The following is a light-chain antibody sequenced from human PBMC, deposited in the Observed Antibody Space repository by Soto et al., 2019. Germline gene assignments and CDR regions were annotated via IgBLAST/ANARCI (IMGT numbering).Light chain of an antibody. CDR1: QSVSSN. CDR3: QQYKNWPPMYT. Sequence: EIVLTQSPATLSVSPWERATLSCRASQSVSSNLAWYQQKPGQAPRLLIYGASTRASGIPARFSGSGSGTDFTLTISSLQSEDFAVYYCQQYKNWPPMYTFGQGTKLEIK. J-gene: IGKJ2*01. V-gene: IGKV3-15*01. CDR2: GAS.